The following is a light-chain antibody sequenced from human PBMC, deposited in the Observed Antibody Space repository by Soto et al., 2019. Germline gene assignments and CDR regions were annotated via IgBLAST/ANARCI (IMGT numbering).Light chain of an antibody. CDR1: SSNIGAGYD. Sequence: QTVATQPHSGSGAPGQRVTISCTGSSSNIGAGYDVHWYQQLPGTAPKLLIYGNSNRPSGVPDRFSGSKSGTSASLAITGLQAEDEADYYCQSYDSSLSGYVFGTGTQLTVL. CDR2: GNS. J-gene: IGLJ1*01. V-gene: IGLV1-40*01. CDR3: QSYDSSLSGYV.